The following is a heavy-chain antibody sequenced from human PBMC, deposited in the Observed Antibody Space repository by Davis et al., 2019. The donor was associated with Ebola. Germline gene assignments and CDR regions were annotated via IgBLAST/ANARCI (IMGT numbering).Heavy chain of an antibody. J-gene: IGHJ4*02. CDR3: ARETYYFDSSGYCLDY. Sequence: GESLKISCAASGFTFSSYWMHWVRQAPGKGLEWVAVIWYDGSNKYYADSVKGRFTISRDNSKNTLYLQMNSLRAEDTAVYYCARETYYFDSSGYCLDYWGQGTLVTVSS. V-gene: IGHV3-33*08. CDR2: IWYDGSNK. D-gene: IGHD3-22*01. CDR1: GFTFSSYW.